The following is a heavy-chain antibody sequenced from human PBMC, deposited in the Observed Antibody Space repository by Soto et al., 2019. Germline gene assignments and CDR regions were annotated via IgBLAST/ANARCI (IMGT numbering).Heavy chain of an antibody. CDR3: ARGRHSSGWYRHFQH. Sequence: ASVKVSCKASGYTFTSYDINWVRQATGQGLEWMGWMNPNSGNTGYAQKFQGRVTMTRNTSISTAYMELSSLRSEDTAVYYCARGRHSSGWYRHFQHWGQGTLVTVSS. CDR2: MNPNSGNT. V-gene: IGHV1-8*01. CDR1: GYTFTSYD. D-gene: IGHD6-19*01. J-gene: IGHJ1*01.